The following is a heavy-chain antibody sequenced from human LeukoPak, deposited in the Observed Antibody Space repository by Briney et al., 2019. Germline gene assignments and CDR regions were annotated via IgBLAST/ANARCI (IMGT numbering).Heavy chain of an antibody. CDR2: IIPIFGTA. Sequence: GASVKVSCKASGGTFSSYAISWVRQAPGQGLEWMGGIIPIFGTANYAQKLQGRVTMTTDTSTSTAYMELRSLRSDDTAVYYCARVGRFGELKWREDVWGQGTTVTVSS. CDR1: GGTFSSYA. D-gene: IGHD3-10*01. J-gene: IGHJ6*02. V-gene: IGHV1-69*05. CDR3: ARVGRFGELKWREDV.